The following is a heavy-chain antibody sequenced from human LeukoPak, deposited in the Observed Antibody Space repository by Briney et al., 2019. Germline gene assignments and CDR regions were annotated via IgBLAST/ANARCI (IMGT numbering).Heavy chain of an antibody. J-gene: IGHJ4*02. CDR2: IIPTFGTA. V-gene: IGHV1-69*13. Sequence: PGASVKVSCKASGGTFSSYAISWVRQAPGQGLEWMGGIIPTFGTANYAQKFQGRVTITADESTSTAYMELSSLRSEDTAVYYCARSFPYCSSTSCLGYWGQGTLVTVSS. CDR1: GGTFSSYA. CDR3: ARSFPYCSSTSCLGY. D-gene: IGHD2-2*01.